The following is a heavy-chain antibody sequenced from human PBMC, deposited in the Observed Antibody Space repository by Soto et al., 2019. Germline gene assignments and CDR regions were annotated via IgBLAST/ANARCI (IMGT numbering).Heavy chain of an antibody. V-gene: IGHV3-23*01. Sequence: EVQLLESGGGLVQPGGSLRLSCAASGFTFSSYAMSWVRQAPGKGLEWVSAISGSGGSTYYADSVKGRFTISRDNSKNTLYLQMNSLRAEDTAVYYCAKDQSGSGSYAAGYVSEYYFDYWGQGTLVTVSS. CDR3: AKDQSGSGSYAAGYVSEYYFDY. J-gene: IGHJ4*02. D-gene: IGHD1-26*01. CDR1: GFTFSSYA. CDR2: ISGSGGST.